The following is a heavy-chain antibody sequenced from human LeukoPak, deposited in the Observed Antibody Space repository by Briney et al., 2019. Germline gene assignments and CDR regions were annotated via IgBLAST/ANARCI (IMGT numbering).Heavy chain of an antibody. J-gene: IGHJ6*02. CDR1: GFTFPSYA. CDR3: ATGDGSGTNYFYYYGMDA. Sequence: GGSLRLSCAASGFTFPSYAMSWVRQAPGRGLEWVSVISGSGDSTYYADSVKGRFTISRDNSKNTLYVQMSSLRAEDAATYYCATGDGSGTNYFYYYGMDAWGQGTRVTVSS. CDR2: ISGSGDST. V-gene: IGHV3-23*01. D-gene: IGHD3-10*01.